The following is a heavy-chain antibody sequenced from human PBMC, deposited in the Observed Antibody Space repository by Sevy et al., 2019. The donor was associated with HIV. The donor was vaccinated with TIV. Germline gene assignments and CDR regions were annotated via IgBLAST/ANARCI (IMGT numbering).Heavy chain of an antibody. D-gene: IGHD2-8*02. J-gene: IGHJ3*02. CDR2: IRHDGSNE. CDR3: ARDRKVMLVVYAIPFDAFDI. CDR1: AFTFSHYG. Sequence: GGSLKISCAASAFTFSHYGIHWVRQAPGKGLEWVAFIRHDGSNEYYADSVKGRFTISRDNSKNTVYLQMNSLRPEDTAVYYCARDRKVMLVVYAIPFDAFDIWGQGTIVTVSS. V-gene: IGHV3-30*02.